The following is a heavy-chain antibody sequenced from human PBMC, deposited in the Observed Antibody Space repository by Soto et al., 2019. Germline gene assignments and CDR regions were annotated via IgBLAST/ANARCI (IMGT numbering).Heavy chain of an antibody. D-gene: IGHD6-13*01. J-gene: IGHJ4*02. Sequence: SETLSLTCTVSGGSISSGGYYWSWIRQHPGKGLEWIGYIYYSGSTYYNPSLKSRVTISVETSKNQVSLKLSSVTAADTAVSYCARGGSLIAAAPLDYWGQGTLVTVSS. CDR2: IYYSGST. CDR1: GGSISSGGYY. CDR3: ARGGSLIAAAPLDY. V-gene: IGHV4-31*03.